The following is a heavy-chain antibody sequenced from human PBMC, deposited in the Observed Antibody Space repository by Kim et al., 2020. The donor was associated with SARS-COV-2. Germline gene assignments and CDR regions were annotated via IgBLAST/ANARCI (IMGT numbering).Heavy chain of an antibody. CDR2: IYPGDSDS. Sequence: GEPLKISCKGSGYSFTNYWIGCVRQMPGKGLQWMGIIYPGDSDSRDSPSFQGQVTISADKSISTAYLQWSSLKASDTAMYYCARYRGNGMDVWGQGTTVTVSS. CDR3: ARYRGNGMDV. D-gene: IGHD3-16*01. J-gene: IGHJ6*02. V-gene: IGHV5-51*01. CDR1: GYSFTNYW.